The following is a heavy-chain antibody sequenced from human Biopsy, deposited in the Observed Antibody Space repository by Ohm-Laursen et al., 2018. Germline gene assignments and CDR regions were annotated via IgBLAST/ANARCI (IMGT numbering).Heavy chain of an antibody. CDR1: RFPFSTYA. CDR2: INGGGDGT. V-gene: IGHV3-23*01. CDR3: AKDLKWDVSVDYFDF. Sequence: GSLRLSCAASRFPFSTYAMSWVRQTPGKGLEWVSSINGGGDGTFYVDSVKGRFSISRDNSKNTLYQQMKSLRAEDTALYYCAKDLKWDVSVDYFDFWGQGTLVTVSS. D-gene: IGHD1-26*01. J-gene: IGHJ4*02.